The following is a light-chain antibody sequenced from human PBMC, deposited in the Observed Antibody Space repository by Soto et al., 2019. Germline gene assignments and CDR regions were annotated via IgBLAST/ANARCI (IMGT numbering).Light chain of an antibody. J-gene: IGKJ4*01. V-gene: IGKV1-5*03. CDR3: QQYHSYSLT. CDR2: KAS. Sequence: DIPMTQSPSTLSASVGDRVTITCRASQSISSWLAWYQQKPGKAPKLLIYKASSLEGGVPSRFSXSGSGTDXTLTISSLQPDDFATYYCQQYHSYSLTFGGGTKVDIK. CDR1: QSISSW.